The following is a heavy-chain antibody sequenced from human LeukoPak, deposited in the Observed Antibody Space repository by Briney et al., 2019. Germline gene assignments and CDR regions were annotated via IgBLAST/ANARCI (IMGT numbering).Heavy chain of an antibody. CDR1: GFTFDDYT. Sequence: GGSLRLSCAASGFTFDDYTMHWVRQAPGKGLEWVSLISWDGGSTYYADSVKGRFTISRDNSKNSLYLQMNSLRTEDTALYYCAKDIYDYGDYRGPFDYWGQGTLVTVSS. CDR2: ISWDGGST. J-gene: IGHJ4*02. V-gene: IGHV3-43*01. D-gene: IGHD4-17*01. CDR3: AKDIYDYGDYRGPFDY.